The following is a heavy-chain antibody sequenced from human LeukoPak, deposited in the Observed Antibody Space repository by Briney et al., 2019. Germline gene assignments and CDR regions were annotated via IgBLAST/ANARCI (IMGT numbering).Heavy chain of an antibody. J-gene: IGHJ4*02. D-gene: IGHD3-3*01. CDR3: ARGYYGFWRD. CDR1: GFTFNTYW. Sequence: GGSLRLSCAASGFTFNTYWMHWVRQAAGKGLVWVSRINSDGSATSYADSVKGRFTISRDNATNTLYLQKNILRAEDTAVYYCARGYYGFWRDWGQGTLVTVSS. CDR2: INSDGSAT. V-gene: IGHV3-74*01.